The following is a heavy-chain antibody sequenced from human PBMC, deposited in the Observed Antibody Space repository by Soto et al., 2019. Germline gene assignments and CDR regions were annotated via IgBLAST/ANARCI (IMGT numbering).Heavy chain of an antibody. CDR1: GNSFNCHRHY. CDR2: IYNGQHT. CDR3: SRDGIPNSSSPFVLGH. Sequence: PWEILPLTYCCPGNSFNCHRHYWSWIGQTPGKGLEWIASIYNGQHTKFNPSPKSRVTISADPSKNTFSLGLNSVSAADTAVYDCSRDGIPNSSSPFVLGHWGQGTLVTVSS. D-gene: IGHD6-6*01. V-gene: IGHV4-61*01. J-gene: IGHJ5*02.